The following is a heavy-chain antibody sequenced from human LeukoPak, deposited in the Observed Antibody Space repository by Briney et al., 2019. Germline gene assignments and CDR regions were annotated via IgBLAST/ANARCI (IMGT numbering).Heavy chain of an antibody. CDR1: GFSLSTSGMC. CDR3: ARSYYYGSGSYSFDY. V-gene: IGHV2-70*11. CDR2: IDWDDDK. D-gene: IGHD3-10*01. Sequence: SGPTLVNPTQTLTLTCTFSGFSLSTSGMCVSWIRQPPGKALEWLARIDWDDDKYYSTSLKTRLTISKDTSKNQVVLTMTNMDPVDTATYYCARSYYYGSGSYSFDYWGQGTLVTVSS. J-gene: IGHJ4*02.